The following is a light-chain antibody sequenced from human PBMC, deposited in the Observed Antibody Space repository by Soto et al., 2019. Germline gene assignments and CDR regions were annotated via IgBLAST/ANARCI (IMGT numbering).Light chain of an antibody. CDR1: QSVSSDY. Sequence: EIVLTQSPGTLSLSPGERATLSCRASQSVSSDYLAWFQQKPGQSPRLLIYGASSRATGIPDRFSGSGSETDFTLTISRLEPEDFAVYYCQQYGSSPFTFGGGTKVDIK. V-gene: IGKV3-20*01. J-gene: IGKJ4*01. CDR3: QQYGSSPFT. CDR2: GAS.